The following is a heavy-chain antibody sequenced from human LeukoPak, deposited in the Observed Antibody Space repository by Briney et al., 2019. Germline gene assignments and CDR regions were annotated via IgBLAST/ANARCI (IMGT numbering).Heavy chain of an antibody. Sequence: GGSLRLSCAASGFTFSSYGMHWVRQAPGKGLEWVAVIWYDGSNKYYADSVKGRLTISGDNSKNTLYLQMNSLRAEDTAVYYCARDQGIAVAGTDRIYYYYYGMDVWGKGTTVTVSS. D-gene: IGHD6-19*01. CDR3: ARDQGIAVAGTDRIYYYYYGMDV. CDR1: GFTFSSYG. V-gene: IGHV3-33*01. CDR2: IWYDGSNK. J-gene: IGHJ6*04.